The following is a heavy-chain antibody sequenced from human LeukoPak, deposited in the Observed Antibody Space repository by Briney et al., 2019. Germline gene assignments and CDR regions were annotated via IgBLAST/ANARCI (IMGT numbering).Heavy chain of an antibody. V-gene: IGHV3-30*18. Sequence: GGSLRLSCAASGFTFSSYGMHWVRQAPGKGLEWVAVISYDGSNKYYADSVKGRFTISRDNSKNTLYLQMNSLRAEDTAVYYCAKDSDDSSGYYYWYFDYWGQGTLVTASS. J-gene: IGHJ4*02. CDR1: GFTFSSYG. CDR3: AKDSDDSSGYYYWYFDY. CDR2: ISYDGSNK. D-gene: IGHD3-22*01.